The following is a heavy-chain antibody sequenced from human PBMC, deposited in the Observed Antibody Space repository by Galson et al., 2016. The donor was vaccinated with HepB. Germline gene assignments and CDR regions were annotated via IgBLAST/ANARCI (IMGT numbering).Heavy chain of an antibody. J-gene: IGHJ1*01. CDR2: ISSRSTYL. CDR3: AADYGGNSGYFHY. Sequence: SLRLSCAASGFTFSNYNMNWVRQSPGRGLEWIASISSRSTYLYYSDSVKGRFVISRDNAQTSLHLDVDSLTVEDTAIYYCAADYGGNSGYFHYWGQGTLVTVSS. D-gene: IGHD4-23*01. CDR1: GFTFSNYN. V-gene: IGHV3-21*01.